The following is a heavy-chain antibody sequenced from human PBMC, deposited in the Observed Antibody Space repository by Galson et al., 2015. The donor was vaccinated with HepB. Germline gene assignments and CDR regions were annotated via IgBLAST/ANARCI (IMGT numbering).Heavy chain of an antibody. Sequence: CAISGDSVSTNSGTWNWIRQSPSRGLEWLGRTYYRSKWYHDYGVSVKTRITINPDTSKNHFSLELNSVTPEDTAMYFCARSDGHYYDASGYYDYWGQGTLVTVSS. J-gene: IGHJ4*02. CDR1: GDSVSTNSGT. CDR2: TYYRSKWYH. D-gene: IGHD3-22*01. V-gene: IGHV6-1*01. CDR3: ARSDGHYYDASGYYDY.